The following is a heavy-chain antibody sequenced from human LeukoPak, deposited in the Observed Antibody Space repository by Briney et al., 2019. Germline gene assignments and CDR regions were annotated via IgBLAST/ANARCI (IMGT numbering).Heavy chain of an antibody. V-gene: IGHV3-23*01. J-gene: IGHJ5*02. CDR1: GFTFSSYA. Sequence: TGGSLRLSCAASGFTFSSYAMSWVRQAPGKGLEWVSAISGSGGSTYYADSVKGRFTISRDNSKNTLYLQMNSLRAEDTAVYYCARAVPGYYYDSSGYPKPNWFDPGAREPWSPSPQ. CDR2: ISGSGGST. D-gene: IGHD3-22*01. CDR3: ARAVPGYYYDSSGYPKPNWFDP.